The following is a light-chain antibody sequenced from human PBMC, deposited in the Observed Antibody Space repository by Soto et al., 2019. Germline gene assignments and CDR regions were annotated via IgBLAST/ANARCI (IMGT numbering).Light chain of an antibody. CDR3: HQYNTIPWT. CDR1: QTVLYSSKNKNY. J-gene: IGKJ1*01. V-gene: IGKV4-1*01. Sequence: DIVMTQSPDSLAVSLGERATINCKSSQTVLYSSKNKNYLAWYQHKAGQPPRLLIHSASTRESGVPDRSSGSGSGTDFTLTISSLQAEDVAVYYCHQYNTIPWTFGQGTRVEIK. CDR2: SAS.